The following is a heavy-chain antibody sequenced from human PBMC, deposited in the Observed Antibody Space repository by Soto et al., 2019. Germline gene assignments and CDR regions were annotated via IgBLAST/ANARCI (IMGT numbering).Heavy chain of an antibody. Sequence: SETLSLTYAVYVGSRSGYYWSWIRQPPGKALEWIGEFNHSGDTNYNPSLKSRVTISVDTSKNQLFLNLSSVTATDTAMYYCARHHVRGRTIVGAAEFWGQGTLVTVSS. CDR1: VGSRSGYY. CDR3: ARHHVRGRTIVGAAEF. CDR2: FNHSGDT. V-gene: IGHV4-34*01. D-gene: IGHD1-26*01. J-gene: IGHJ4*02.